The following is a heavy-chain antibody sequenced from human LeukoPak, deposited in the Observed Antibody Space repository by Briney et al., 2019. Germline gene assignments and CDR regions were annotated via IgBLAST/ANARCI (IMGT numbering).Heavy chain of an antibody. Sequence: PSETLSLTCAVYGGSFSGYYWSWIRQPPGKGLEWIGEINHSGSTNYNPSLKSRVTISVDTSKSQFSLKLSSVTAADTAVYYCARRKPYYYYMDVWGKGTTVTISS. J-gene: IGHJ6*03. D-gene: IGHD1-14*01. CDR3: ARRKPYYYYMDV. V-gene: IGHV4-34*01. CDR2: INHSGST. CDR1: GGSFSGYY.